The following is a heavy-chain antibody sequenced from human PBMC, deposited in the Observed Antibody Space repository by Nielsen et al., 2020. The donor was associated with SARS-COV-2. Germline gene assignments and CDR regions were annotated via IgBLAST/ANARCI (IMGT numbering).Heavy chain of an antibody. Sequence: LRLSCTVSGGSISSGGYYWSWIRQHPGKGLEWIGYIYYSGSTYYNPSLKSRVTISVDTSKNQFSLKLSSVTAADTAVYYCARDTHTGYSSGWHFDYWGQGTPVTVSS. D-gene: IGHD6-19*01. CDR3: ARDTHTGYSSGWHFDY. V-gene: IGHV4-31*03. J-gene: IGHJ4*02. CDR2: IYYSGST. CDR1: GGSISSGGYY.